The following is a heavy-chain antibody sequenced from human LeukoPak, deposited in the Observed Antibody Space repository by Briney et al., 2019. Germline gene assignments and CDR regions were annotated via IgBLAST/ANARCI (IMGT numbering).Heavy chain of an antibody. D-gene: IGHD3-10*01. CDR1: GFTFSSYS. CDR3: ARTIWFGELDFYYYYMDV. CDR2: ISSSSSYI. V-gene: IGHV3-21*01. J-gene: IGHJ6*03. Sequence: GGSLRLSCAASGFTFSSYSMNWVRQAPGKGLEWVSSISSSSSYIYYAGSVKGRFTISRDNAKNSLYLQMNSLRAEDTAVYYCARTIWFGELDFYYYYMDVWGKGTTVTVSS.